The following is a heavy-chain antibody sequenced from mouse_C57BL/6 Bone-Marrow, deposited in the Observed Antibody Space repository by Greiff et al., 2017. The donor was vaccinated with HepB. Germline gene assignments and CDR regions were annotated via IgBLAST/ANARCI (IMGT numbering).Heavy chain of an antibody. CDR3: ARHEGRDYYGSSPDFDV. J-gene: IGHJ1*03. V-gene: IGHV1-62-2*01. CDR1: GYTFTEYT. D-gene: IGHD1-1*01. CDR2: FYPGSGSI. Sequence: QVQLQQSGAELVKPGASVKLSCKASGYTFTEYTIHWVKQRSGQGLEWIGWFYPGSGSIKYNEKFKDKATLTADKSSSTVYMELSRLTSEDSAVYFCARHEGRDYYGSSPDFDVWGTGTTVTVSS.